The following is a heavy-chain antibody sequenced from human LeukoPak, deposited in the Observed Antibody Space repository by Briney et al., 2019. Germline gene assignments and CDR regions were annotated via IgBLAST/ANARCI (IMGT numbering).Heavy chain of an antibody. D-gene: IGHD1-1*01. J-gene: IGHJ4*02. CDR3: AIATTGRGAFGS. CDR1: GFTFSDFW. V-gene: IGHV3-7*01. Sequence: PGGSLRLSCAASGFTFSDFWMSWVRQAPGKGLECVASTNEAGGDKLYVDSVMGRFTISRDNSKNSLSLQMNSLTAEDTAIYYCAIATTGRGAFGSWGQGTLVSVSS. CDR2: TNEAGGDK.